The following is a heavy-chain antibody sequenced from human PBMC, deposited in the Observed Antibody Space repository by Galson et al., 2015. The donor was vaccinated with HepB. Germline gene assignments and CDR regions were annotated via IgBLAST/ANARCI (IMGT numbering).Heavy chain of an antibody. J-gene: IGHJ3*02. CDR3: AKDWALSGWPEGAFDI. Sequence: SLRLSCAASGFTFSSYAMSWVRQAPGKGLEWVSAISGSGGSTYYADSVKGRFTISRDNSKNTLYLQMNSLRAEDTAVYYCAKDWALSGWPEGAFDIWGQGTMVTVSS. V-gene: IGHV3-23*01. CDR2: ISGSGGST. CDR1: GFTFSSYA. D-gene: IGHD6-19*01.